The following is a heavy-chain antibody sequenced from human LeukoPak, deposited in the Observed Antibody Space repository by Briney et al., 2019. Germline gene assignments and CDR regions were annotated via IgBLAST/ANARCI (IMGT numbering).Heavy chain of an antibody. Sequence: GESLKISCKGSGYSFTSYWISWVRQMPGKGLELMGRIDPSDSYTNSSPSFQGHVTISADKSTSTAYLQWRSLKASDTAMYYCARHPPAWYFDLWGRGTLVTVSS. CDR2: IDPSDSYT. CDR1: GYSFTSYW. V-gene: IGHV5-10-1*01. CDR3: ARHPPAWYFDL. J-gene: IGHJ2*01.